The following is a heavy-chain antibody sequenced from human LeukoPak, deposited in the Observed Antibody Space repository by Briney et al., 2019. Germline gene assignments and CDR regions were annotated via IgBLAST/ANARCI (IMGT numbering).Heavy chain of an antibody. Sequence: GASVKVSCKASGYTFTSYAMHWVRQAPGQRLEWMGWINAGNGNTKYSQKFQGRVTITRDKSTSTAYMELSSLRSEDTAVYYCARKGEQKMATNSPLDYWGQGTLVTVSS. D-gene: IGHD5-24*01. CDR1: GYTFTSYA. CDR3: ARKGEQKMATNSPLDY. V-gene: IGHV1-3*01. CDR2: INAGNGNT. J-gene: IGHJ4*02.